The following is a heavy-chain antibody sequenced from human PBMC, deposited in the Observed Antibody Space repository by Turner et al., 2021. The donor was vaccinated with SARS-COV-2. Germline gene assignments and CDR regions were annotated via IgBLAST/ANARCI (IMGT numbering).Heavy chain of an antibody. Sequence: EVQLVESGGGLVQPGRSLRLSCAASGFTFDDYAMHWVRQAPGKVLEGVSGISWNSGSIGYADSVKGRFTISRDNAKNSLYLQMNSLRAEDTALYYCAKGGGLDYTNWFDSWGQGTLVTVSS. V-gene: IGHV3-9*01. CDR1: GFTFDDYA. CDR2: ISWNSGSI. D-gene: IGHD4-4*01. CDR3: AKGGGLDYTNWFDS. J-gene: IGHJ5*01.